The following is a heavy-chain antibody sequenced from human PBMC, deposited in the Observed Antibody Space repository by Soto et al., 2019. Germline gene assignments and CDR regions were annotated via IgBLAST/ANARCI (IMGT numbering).Heavy chain of an antibody. Sequence: ASVKVSCKASGGTFSSYTISWVRQAPGQGLEWMGRIIPILGIANYAQKFQGRVTITADKSTSTAYMELSSLRSEDTAVYYCARESLPYCSGGSCYNYWGQGTLVTVSS. CDR1: GGTFSSYT. D-gene: IGHD2-15*01. J-gene: IGHJ4*02. CDR2: IIPILGIA. CDR3: ARESLPYCSGGSCYNY. V-gene: IGHV1-69*04.